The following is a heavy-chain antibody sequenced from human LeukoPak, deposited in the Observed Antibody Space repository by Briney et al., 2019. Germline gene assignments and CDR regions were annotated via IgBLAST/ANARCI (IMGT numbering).Heavy chain of an antibody. D-gene: IGHD3-3*01. CDR2: IYYSGST. V-gene: IGHV4-30-4*01. Sequence: TLSLTXTVSGGSISSGDYYWSWIRQPPGKGLEWIGYIYYSGSTYYNPSLKSRVTISVDTSKNQFSLKLSSVTAADTAVYYCARGGSYDFWSGYYPGYYFDYWGQGTLVTVSS. CDR3: ARGGSYDFWSGYYPGYYFDY. CDR1: GGSISSGDYY. J-gene: IGHJ4*02.